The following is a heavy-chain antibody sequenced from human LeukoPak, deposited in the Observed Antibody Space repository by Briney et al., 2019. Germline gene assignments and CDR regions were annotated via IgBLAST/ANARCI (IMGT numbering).Heavy chain of an antibody. CDR3: ARVRTNGVCSWFDP. V-gene: IGHV3-23*01. J-gene: IGHJ5*02. CDR1: GFTFSSYA. D-gene: IGHD2-8*01. Sequence: PGGSLRLSCAASGFTFSSYAMSWVRQAPGKGLEWVSAISGSGGSTYYADSVKGRFTISRDNSKNTLNLQMNSLRAEDTAVYYCARVRTNGVCSWFDPWGQGTLVTVSS. CDR2: ISGSGGST.